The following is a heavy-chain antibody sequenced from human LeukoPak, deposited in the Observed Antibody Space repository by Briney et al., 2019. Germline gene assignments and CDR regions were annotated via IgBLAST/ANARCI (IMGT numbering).Heavy chain of an antibody. D-gene: IGHD3-22*01. CDR3: AREMAHYFDSSGYSF. CDR2: IYSGGGT. J-gene: IGHJ4*02. CDR1: GFTVSGNY. V-gene: IGHV3-53*01. Sequence: PGGSLRLSCAASGFTVSGNYMSWVRQAPGKGLEWVSVIYSGGGTYYADSVKGRFTISRDNAKNSLYLQMNSLRDEDTAVYYCAREMAHYFDSSGYSFWGQGTLVTVSS.